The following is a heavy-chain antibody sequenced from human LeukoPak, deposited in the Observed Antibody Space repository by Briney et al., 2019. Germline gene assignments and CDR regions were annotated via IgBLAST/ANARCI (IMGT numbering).Heavy chain of an antibody. CDR2: ISTSYSGI. CDR1: GFIVSGYS. J-gene: IGHJ4*02. D-gene: IGHD2-2*01. Sequence: GGSLRLSCAASGFIVSGYSMTWVRQAPGKGLEWVSSISTSYSGIYYADSVKGRFTISRDNAKNSLYLQMDSLRADDTAVYYCARAYCSSITCFEWGQGTLVTVSS. CDR3: ARAYCSSITCFE. V-gene: IGHV3-48*01.